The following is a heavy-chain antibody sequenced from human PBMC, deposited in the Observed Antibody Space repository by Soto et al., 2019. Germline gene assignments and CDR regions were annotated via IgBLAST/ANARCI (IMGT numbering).Heavy chain of an antibody. J-gene: IGHJ5*02. CDR2: VWFDGNNK. Sequence: GGSLRLSXAASGFTFSTCGMHWVRQSPGKGLEWVAVVWFDGNNKYYADSVKGRFTISRGNSNNTLYLQMNSLRAEDTAVYYCARDGTAAGTRWFDPWGQGTLVTVSS. CDR3: ARDGTAAGTRWFDP. V-gene: IGHV3-33*01. CDR1: GFTFSTCG. D-gene: IGHD6-13*01.